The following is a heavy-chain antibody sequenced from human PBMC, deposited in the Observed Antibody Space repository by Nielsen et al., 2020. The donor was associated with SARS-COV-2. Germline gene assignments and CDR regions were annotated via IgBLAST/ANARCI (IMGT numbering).Heavy chain of an antibody. J-gene: IGHJ4*02. CDR2: IIPIFGTA. Sequence: SVKVSCEASGYTFTGYYMHWVRQAPGQGLEWMGGIIPIFGTANYAQKFQGRVTITADESTSTAYMELSSLRSEDTAVYYCARLDYWGQGTLVTVSS. CDR1: GYTFTGYY. CDR3: ARLDY. V-gene: IGHV1-69*13.